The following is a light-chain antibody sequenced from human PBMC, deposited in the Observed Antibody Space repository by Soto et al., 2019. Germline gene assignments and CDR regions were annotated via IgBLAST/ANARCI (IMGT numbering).Light chain of an antibody. V-gene: IGLV9-49*01. J-gene: IGLJ2*01. Sequence: QSVLTQPPSASASPGASVTLTCTLSSDYSDSKVDWYQMRPGKGPRFLMRVGTGGIVGSKGDGIPDRFSVLGSGLNRSLTINNIQEEDEGDYHCGADHGSANTFVYVVFGGGTKLTVL. CDR1: SDYSDSK. CDR3: GADHGSANTFVYVV. CDR2: VGTGGIVG.